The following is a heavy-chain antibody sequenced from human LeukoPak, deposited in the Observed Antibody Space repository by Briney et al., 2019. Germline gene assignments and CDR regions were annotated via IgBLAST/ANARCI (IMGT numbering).Heavy chain of an antibody. CDR2: ISSSGSTI. D-gene: IGHD1-1*01. J-gene: IGHJ6*03. CDR1: GFTFSSYE. Sequence: GGSLRLSCAASGFTFSSYEMNWVRQAPGEGLEWVSYISSSGSTICYADSVKGRFTISRDNAKNSLYLQMNSLRAEDTAVYYCARWNWVRNYYYYYMDVWGKGTTVTISS. CDR3: ARWNWVRNYYYYYMDV. V-gene: IGHV3-48*03.